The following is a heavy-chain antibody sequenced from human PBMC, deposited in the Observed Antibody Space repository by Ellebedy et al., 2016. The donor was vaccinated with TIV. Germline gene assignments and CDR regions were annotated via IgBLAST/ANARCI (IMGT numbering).Heavy chain of an antibody. CDR3: ARGLGGYDYGTVDY. Sequence: DSLEGRFTVSRDNAKNSLYLQMNSLRAEDTAVYYCARGLGGYDYGTVDYWGQGTLVTVSS. D-gene: IGHD5-12*01. V-gene: IGHV3-11*06. J-gene: IGHJ4*02.